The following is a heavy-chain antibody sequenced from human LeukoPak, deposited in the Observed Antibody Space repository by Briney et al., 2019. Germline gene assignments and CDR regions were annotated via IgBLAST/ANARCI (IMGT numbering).Heavy chain of an antibody. Sequence: ASVKVSCKASGYTFTSYDINWVRQATGQGLEWMGWMNPNSGNTGYAQKFQGRVTMTRNTSISTAYMELSSLRSEDTALYYCARAAWVSTSSRYYFDNWGQGTLVTVSS. D-gene: IGHD2-21*01. CDR3: ARAAWVSTSSRYYFDN. CDR1: GYTFTSYD. CDR2: MNPNSGNT. V-gene: IGHV1-8*01. J-gene: IGHJ4*02.